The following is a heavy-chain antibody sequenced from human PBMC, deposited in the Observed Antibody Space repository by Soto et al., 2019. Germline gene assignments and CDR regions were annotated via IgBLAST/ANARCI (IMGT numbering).Heavy chain of an antibody. CDR2: ISAYNGHT. CDR1: GYTFNSYG. D-gene: IGHD3-16*01. CDR3: ARGRTWGARDFDN. J-gene: IGHJ4*02. V-gene: IGHV1-18*01. Sequence: QVQLVQSGGEVKRPGASVRVSCKASGYTFNSYGISWVRQAPGQGLEWMGWISAYNGHTDYARKCQGRVAMTRDISTNTVSMELRDLRFDDTAVYYCARGRTWGARDFDNWGQGTLVTVSS.